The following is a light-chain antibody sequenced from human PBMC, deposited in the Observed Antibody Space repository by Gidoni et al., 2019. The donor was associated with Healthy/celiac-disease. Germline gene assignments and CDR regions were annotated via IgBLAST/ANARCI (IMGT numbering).Light chain of an antibody. V-gene: IGLV2-23*01. J-gene: IGLJ2*01. CDR1: SRDVGSDNL. CDR3: CSYAGSSTVV. Sequence: QSALTHPASVSGSHGKSITISCTGTSRDVGSDNLVSWYQQHPGKAPKLMIYEGSKRPSVVSNRFSGSKSGNTASLTISGLQAEDEADYYCCSYAGSSTVVFGGGTKLTVL. CDR2: EGS.